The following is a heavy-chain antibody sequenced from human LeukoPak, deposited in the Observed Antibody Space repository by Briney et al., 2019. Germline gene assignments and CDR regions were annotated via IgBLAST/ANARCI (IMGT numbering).Heavy chain of an antibody. CDR1: GYIFKNYG. CDR2: ISDHTANT. J-gene: IGHJ4*02. Sequence: ASVKVSCKTSGYIFKNYGVSWVRQAPGQGLEWMGWISDHTANTKYTETVQARVTMITDTSTTTVYMEMRSLRSDDTAVYFCARDGRYSGTYLDYWGQGTLVTVSS. CDR3: ARDGRYSGTYLDY. V-gene: IGHV1-18*01. D-gene: IGHD1-26*01.